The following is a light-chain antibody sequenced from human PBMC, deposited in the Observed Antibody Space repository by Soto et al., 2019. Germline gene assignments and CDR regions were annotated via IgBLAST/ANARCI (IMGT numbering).Light chain of an antibody. Sequence: QSALTQPASVSGSPGQSITISCTGTSSDIGSYNLVSWYQQHPGKAPKLMIYEGSKWPSGVSNRFSGSKSGNTASLTISGLQAEDEADYYCCSYAGNSSFGFGTGTKVTVL. CDR2: EGS. CDR1: SSDIGSYNL. J-gene: IGLJ1*01. CDR3: CSYAGNSSFG. V-gene: IGLV2-23*01.